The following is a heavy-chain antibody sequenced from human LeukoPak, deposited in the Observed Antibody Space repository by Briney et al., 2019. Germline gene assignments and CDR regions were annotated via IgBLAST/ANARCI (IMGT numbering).Heavy chain of an antibody. D-gene: IGHD2-2*01. Sequence: ASVKVSCKASGYTFTSYYMHWVRQAPGQGLGWMGIINPSGGSTSYAQKFQGRVTMTRDTSTSTVYMELSSLRSEDTAVYYCARVGYCSSTSCQNWFDPWGQGTLVTVSS. CDR1: GYTFTSYY. V-gene: IGHV1-46*01. CDR3: ARVGYCSSTSCQNWFDP. J-gene: IGHJ5*02. CDR2: INPSGGST.